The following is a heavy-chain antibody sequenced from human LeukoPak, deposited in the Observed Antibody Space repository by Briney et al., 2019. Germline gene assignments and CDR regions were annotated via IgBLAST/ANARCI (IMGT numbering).Heavy chain of an antibody. CDR3: ARGQGYESYYYMDV. J-gene: IGHJ6*03. CDR2: ISTSGSTK. V-gene: IGHV3-48*03. D-gene: IGHD2-2*01. Sequence: PGGSLRLSCAASGFTFSSYEMNWVRQAPGKGLEWVSYISTSGSTKYYADSVKGRFTISRDNSNNTVYLQMNNLRPEDTAVFYCARGQGYESYYYMDVWGKGTTVSVSS. CDR1: GFTFSSYE.